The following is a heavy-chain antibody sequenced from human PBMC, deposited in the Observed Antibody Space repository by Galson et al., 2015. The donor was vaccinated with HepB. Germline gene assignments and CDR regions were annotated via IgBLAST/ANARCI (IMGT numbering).Heavy chain of an antibody. D-gene: IGHD6-19*01. CDR2: INPSGGST. V-gene: IGHV1-46*01. CDR3: AREVAVAGGGMDV. J-gene: IGHJ6*02. CDR1: GYTFTSYY. Sequence: SVKVSCKASGYTFTSYYMHWVRQAPGQGLEWMGIINPSGGSTSYAQKFQGRVTMTRDTSTSTVYMELSSLRSEDTAVYYCAREVAVAGGGMDVWGQGTTVTVSS.